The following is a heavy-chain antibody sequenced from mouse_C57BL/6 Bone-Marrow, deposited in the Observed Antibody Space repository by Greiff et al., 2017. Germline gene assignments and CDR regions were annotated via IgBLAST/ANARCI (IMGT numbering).Heavy chain of an antibody. CDR1: GFTFSDYY. CDR2: INYDGSST. J-gene: IGHJ3*01. D-gene: IGHD2-4*01. CDR3: AREGDDYEGFAY. Sequence: DVQLQESEGGLVQPGSSMKLSCTASGFTFSDYYMAWVRQVPEKGLEWVANINYDGSSTYYLDSLKSRFIISRDNAKNILYLQMSSLKSEDTATYYCAREGDDYEGFAYWGQGTLVTVSA. V-gene: IGHV5-16*01.